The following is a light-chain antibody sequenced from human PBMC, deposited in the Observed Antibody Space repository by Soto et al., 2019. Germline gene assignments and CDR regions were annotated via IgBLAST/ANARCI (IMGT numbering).Light chain of an antibody. CDR3: TTWDDSLNGPV. CDR1: RFNIGTNT. CDR2: SND. J-gene: IGLJ2*01. Sequence: QSVLTQPPSASVSPGQRVTISCSGSRFNIGTNTVNWYQHLPGTAPKLLIFSNDQRPSGVPDRFSGSKSGTSASLAISGLQSEDEADYFCTTWDDSLNGPVFGGGTKLTVL. V-gene: IGLV1-44*01.